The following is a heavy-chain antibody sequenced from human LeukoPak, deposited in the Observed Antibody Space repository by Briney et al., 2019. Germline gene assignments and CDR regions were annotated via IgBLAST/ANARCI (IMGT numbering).Heavy chain of an antibody. CDR3: ARGEGAKPPFDY. J-gene: IGHJ4*02. Sequence: ASVTVSCKASGGTFSSYAISWVRQAPGQGLEWMGGIIPIFGTANYAQKFQGRVTITTDESTSTAYMELSSLRSEDTAVYYCARGEGAKPPFDYWGQGTLVTVSS. CDR2: IIPIFGTA. D-gene: IGHD1-14*01. V-gene: IGHV1-69*05. CDR1: GGTFSSYA.